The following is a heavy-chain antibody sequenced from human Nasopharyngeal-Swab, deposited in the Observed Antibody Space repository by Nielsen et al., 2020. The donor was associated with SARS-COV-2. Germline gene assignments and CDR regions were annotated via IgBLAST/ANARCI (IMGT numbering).Heavy chain of an antibody. D-gene: IGHD4-17*01. V-gene: IGHV3-72*01. CDR1: GFTLSDHY. CDR2: SRNKANSYTT. Sequence: GGSLRLSCAASGFTLSDHYMDWVRQAPGKGLEWVGRSRNKANSYTTEYAASVKGRFAISRDESKNSLYLQMNSLKPEDTAVYYCARVMTTVTTKAYFDYWGQGTLVTVSS. J-gene: IGHJ4*02. CDR3: ARVMTTVTTKAYFDY.